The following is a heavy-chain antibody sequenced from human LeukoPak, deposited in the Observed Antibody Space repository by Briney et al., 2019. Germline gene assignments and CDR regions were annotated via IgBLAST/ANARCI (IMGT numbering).Heavy chain of an antibody. Sequence: AGSLTLSCAASGFSFSSYWMHWVRQVPGKGLVWVSRINSDGSSTIYADSVKGRFTISRDNAKNTLYLQMNSLRAEDTAVYYCARGWGSGSSDYWGQGTRVSVS. CDR3: ARGWGSGSSDY. CDR1: GFSFSSYW. CDR2: INSDGSST. V-gene: IGHV3-74*01. J-gene: IGHJ4*02. D-gene: IGHD3-10*01.